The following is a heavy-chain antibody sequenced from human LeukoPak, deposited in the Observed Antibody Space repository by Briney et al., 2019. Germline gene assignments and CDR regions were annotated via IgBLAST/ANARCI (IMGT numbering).Heavy chain of an antibody. CDR1: GFTFSSYA. CDR3: AKVEGYSGYVVRHGFSIDY. CDR2: ISGSGGST. V-gene: IGHV3-23*01. J-gene: IGHJ4*02. D-gene: IGHD5-12*01. Sequence: GGSLRLSCAASGFTFSSYAMSWVRQAPGKGLEWVPAISGSGGSTYYADSVKGRFTISRDNSKNTLYLQMNSLRAEDTAVYYCAKVEGYSGYVVRHGFSIDYWGQGTLVTVSS.